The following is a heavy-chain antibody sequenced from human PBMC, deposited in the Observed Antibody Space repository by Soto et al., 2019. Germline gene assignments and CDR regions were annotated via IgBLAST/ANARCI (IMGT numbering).Heavy chain of an antibody. V-gene: IGHV3-23*01. CDR3: AKPLGCSSTSCYWGMDV. J-gene: IGHJ6*02. D-gene: IGHD2-2*01. CDR2: ISGSGGST. Sequence: LRLSCAASGFTFSIYAMSWVRQAPGKGLEWVSAISGSGGSTYYADSVKGRFTISRDNSKNTLYPQMNSLRAEDTAVYYCAKPLGCSSTSCYWGMDVWGQGTTVTVSS. CDR1: GFTFSIYA.